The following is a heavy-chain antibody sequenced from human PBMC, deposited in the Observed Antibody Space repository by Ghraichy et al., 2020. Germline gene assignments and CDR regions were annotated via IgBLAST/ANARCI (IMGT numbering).Heavy chain of an antibody. CDR3: ARDTPYYDIWTASNKYYLDY. CDR2: ISYSGST. J-gene: IGHJ4*02. CDR1: GGSVSSRSFY. Sequence: SETLSLTCTVSGGSVSSRSFYWSWIRQPPGKGLEWIGYISYSGSTNYNPSLKSRVTISVDTPKNQFSLKLTSVTAADTAGYYCARDTPYYDIWTASNKYYLDYWGQGTLVIVSS. D-gene: IGHD3-9*01. V-gene: IGHV4-61*01.